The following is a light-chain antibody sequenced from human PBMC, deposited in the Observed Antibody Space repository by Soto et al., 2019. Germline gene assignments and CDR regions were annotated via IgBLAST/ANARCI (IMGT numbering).Light chain of an antibody. CDR2: DAA. J-gene: IGKJ1*01. V-gene: IGKV1-5*01. CDR3: QQYNSSHVT. Sequence: DIRMPHSPSTLFEPEEAKATTPSRASQSISSWLAWYQQKPGKAPKLLIYDAASLESGVPSRFSGSGSGTEFTLTISSLQPDDFATYYCQQYNSSHVTFGQGTRWIS. CDR1: QSISSW.